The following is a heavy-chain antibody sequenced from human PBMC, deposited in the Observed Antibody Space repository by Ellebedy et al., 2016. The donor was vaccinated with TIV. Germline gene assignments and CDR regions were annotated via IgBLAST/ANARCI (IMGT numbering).Heavy chain of an antibody. D-gene: IGHD3-22*01. V-gene: IGHV1-69*13. CDR3: ARGRGTMIAFR. CDR2: IIPIFGTV. CDR1: GGTFSSYA. J-gene: IGHJ4*02. Sequence: AASVKVSCKASGGTFSSYAISWVRQAPGQGLEWMGGIIPIFGTVNYAQKFQGRVTITADESTSTAYMELSSLRSEDTAVYYCARGRGTMIAFRWGQGTLVTVSS.